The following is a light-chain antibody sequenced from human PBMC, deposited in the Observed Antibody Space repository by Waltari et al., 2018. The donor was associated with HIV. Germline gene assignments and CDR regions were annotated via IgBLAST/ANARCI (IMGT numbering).Light chain of an antibody. CDR3: QQRNSWPRT. J-gene: IGKJ1*01. V-gene: IGKV3-11*01. CDR1: QSVNRY. Sequence: EIVLTQSPATLSLSPGDRATLSCRASQSVNRYLAWYQQKPGQAPRLLIYDASSRATGIPARFSGSVSGTDFTLTISSLEPEDFAVYYCQQRNSWPRTFGQGTRVEGK. CDR2: DAS.